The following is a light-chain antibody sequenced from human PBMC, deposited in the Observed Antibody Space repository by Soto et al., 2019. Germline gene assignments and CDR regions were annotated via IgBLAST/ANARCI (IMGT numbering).Light chain of an antibody. CDR3: QQSYSTTWT. Sequence: IQMTQSPSSLSASVGDRVTITCRASQSISSYLNWYQQKPGKAPKLLIYAASSLQSGVPSRFSGSESETDFTLTISSLQPEDFANYSCQQSYSTTWTFGQGTKVDIK. CDR2: AAS. CDR1: QSISSY. V-gene: IGKV1-39*01. J-gene: IGKJ1*01.